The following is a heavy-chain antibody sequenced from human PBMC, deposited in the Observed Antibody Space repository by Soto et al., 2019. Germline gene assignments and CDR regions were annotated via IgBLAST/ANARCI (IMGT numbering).Heavy chain of an antibody. D-gene: IGHD2-2*01. CDR3: ARDVTNARRHYCSRDSCYAGTMEY. V-gene: IGHV3-48*02. Sequence: PGGSLRLSCAASVFTFSTYNMNLVRQAPGKGLEWVSYISSSSDTIYYADSVMGRFTISRYNVENSLFLQMDSLRDEDTAVYYCARDVTNARRHYCSRDSCYAGTMEYWGHETMVTVSS. CDR1: VFTFSTYN. J-gene: IGHJ4*01. CDR2: ISSSSDTI.